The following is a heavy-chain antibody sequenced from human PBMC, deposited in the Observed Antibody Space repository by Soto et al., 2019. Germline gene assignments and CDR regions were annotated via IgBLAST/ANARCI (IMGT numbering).Heavy chain of an antibody. Sequence: QVQLVQSGAEVKKPGASVKVSCKASGYTFTSYGISWVRQAPGQGLEWMGWISAYNGNTNYAQKLQGRVTMTTDTSXSXAYMELRSLRSDDTAVYYCAREVRYCSSTSCYELFYWGQGTLVTVSS. V-gene: IGHV1-18*01. CDR2: ISAYNGNT. D-gene: IGHD2-2*01. CDR3: AREVRYCSSTSCYELFY. CDR1: GYTFTSYG. J-gene: IGHJ4*02.